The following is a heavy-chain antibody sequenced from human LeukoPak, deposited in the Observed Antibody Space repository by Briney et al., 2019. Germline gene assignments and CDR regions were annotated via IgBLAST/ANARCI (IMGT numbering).Heavy chain of an antibody. CDR1: GDSFSSNSAA. V-gene: IGHV6-1*01. J-gene: IGHJ5*02. CDR2: TYYRSKWYN. D-gene: IGHD6-13*01. Sequence: SQTLSLTCAISGDSFSSNSAAWNWLRQSPSRGLEWLGRTYYRSKWYNDYAVSVKSRITINPDTSKNQFSLQLNSVTPEDTAVYYCARGPRIAAAGNSGFTPWGQGTLVTVSS. CDR3: ARGPRIAAAGNSGFTP.